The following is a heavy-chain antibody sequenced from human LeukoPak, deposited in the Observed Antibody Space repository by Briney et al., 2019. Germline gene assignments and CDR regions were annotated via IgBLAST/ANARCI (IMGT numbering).Heavy chain of an antibody. V-gene: IGHV3-48*03. Sequence: GGPLRLSCAASGFTFSSYEMNWVRQAPGKGLEWVSYISSSGSTIYYADSVKGRFTISRDNAKNSLYLQMSSLRAEDTAMYYCARDYYGSGSSPFDYWGQGTLVTVSS. CDR3: ARDYYGSGSSPFDY. D-gene: IGHD3-10*01. CDR1: GFTFSSYE. CDR2: ISSSGSTI. J-gene: IGHJ4*02.